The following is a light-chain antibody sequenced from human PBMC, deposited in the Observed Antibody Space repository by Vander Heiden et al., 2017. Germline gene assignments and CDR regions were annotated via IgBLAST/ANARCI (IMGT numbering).Light chain of an antibody. J-gene: IGKJ1*01. V-gene: IGKV1-39*01. CDR1: QSISSY. Sequence: DIQMTQSPSALSAAEGDRVTITCRARQSISSYLNWYQQKPGKAPKHLIYAASSLQSGVPSRFSGSRSETDFTLTISSLQPEDFATYYCQQSYSTPRTFGQGTMVEIK. CDR3: QQSYSTPRT. CDR2: AAS.